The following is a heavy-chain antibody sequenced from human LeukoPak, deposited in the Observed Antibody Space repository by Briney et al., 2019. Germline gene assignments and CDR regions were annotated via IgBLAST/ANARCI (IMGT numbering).Heavy chain of an antibody. CDR2: IYYSGST. D-gene: IGHD6-13*01. V-gene: IGHV4-59*01. J-gene: IGHJ4*02. CDR1: GGSISSYY. CDR3: AKEVRFSSSAPGK. Sequence: SETLSLTCTVSGGSISSYYWSWIRQPPGKGLEWIGYIYYSGSTNYNPSLKSRVTISVDTSKNQFSLKLSSVTAADTAVYYCAKEVRFSSSAPGKWGQGTLVTVSS.